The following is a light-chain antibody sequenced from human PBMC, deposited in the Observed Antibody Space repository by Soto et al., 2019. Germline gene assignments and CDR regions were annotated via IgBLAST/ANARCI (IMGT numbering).Light chain of an antibody. J-gene: IGLJ3*02. CDR2: DVS. CDR1: SSDVGGYNY. V-gene: IGLV2-11*01. CDR3: CSYSGSYTWV. Sequence: QSALTQPRSVSGSPGQSVTISCTGTSSDVGGYNYVSWYQQHPGKAPKLMIYDVSKRPSGVPDRFSGSKSGNTASLTISGRQAEDEADYYCCSYSGSYTWVLGGGTKLTV.